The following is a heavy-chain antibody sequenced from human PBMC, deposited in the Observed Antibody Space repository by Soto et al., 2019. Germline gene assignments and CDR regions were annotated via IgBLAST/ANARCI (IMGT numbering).Heavy chain of an antibody. CDR2: TYYRSKWYN. CDR1: GDSVSSNSAA. J-gene: IGHJ4*02. Sequence: QVQLQQSGPGLVKPSQTLSLTCAISGDSVSSNSAAWNWIRQSPSRGLEWLGRTYYRSKWYNDYAVSGKSRITINPDTSKNQFSLQLNAVTPEDTAVYYCARDLIGIAAAGTEAALTYFDYWGQGTLVTVSS. CDR3: ARDLIGIAAAGTEAALTYFDY. D-gene: IGHD6-13*01. V-gene: IGHV6-1*01.